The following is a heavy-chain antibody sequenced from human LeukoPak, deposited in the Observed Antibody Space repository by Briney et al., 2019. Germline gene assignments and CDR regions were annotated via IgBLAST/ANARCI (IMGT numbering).Heavy chain of an antibody. Sequence: GASVKVSCKASGGTFSTYAFNWVRQAPGQGPEWMGWISAYNGNTKYAQNLQGRVTMTTDTSTSTAYMELRSLRSDDTAVYYCTRDLPYSSSWESIDYWGQGTLVTVSS. J-gene: IGHJ4*02. CDR2: ISAYNGNT. V-gene: IGHV1-18*01. D-gene: IGHD6-13*01. CDR3: TRDLPYSSSWESIDY. CDR1: GGTFSTYA.